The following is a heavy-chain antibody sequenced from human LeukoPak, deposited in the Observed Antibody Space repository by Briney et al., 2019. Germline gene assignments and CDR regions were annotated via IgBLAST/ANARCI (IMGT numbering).Heavy chain of an antibody. V-gene: IGHV3-15*01. CDR2: IKSKTDGGTT. D-gene: IGHD5-12*01. CDR3: TTHSGYDYLSDY. CDR1: GFTFNNAG. J-gene: IGHJ4*02. Sequence: GGSLRLSCVASGFTFNNAGMSWVRQAPGKGLEWVGRIKSKTDGGTTDYAAPVKGRFTISSDDSKNTLYLEMNSLKTEDTAVYYCTTHSGYDYLSDYWGRGTLVTVSS.